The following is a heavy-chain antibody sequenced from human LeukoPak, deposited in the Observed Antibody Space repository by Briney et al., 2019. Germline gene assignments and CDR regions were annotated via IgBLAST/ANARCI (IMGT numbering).Heavy chain of an antibody. CDR3: ARGDIVVGGGRNWFDP. J-gene: IGHJ5*02. V-gene: IGHV4-4*07. CDR2: VSTSGSN. D-gene: IGHD2-21*01. Sequence: SETLSLTCNVSGGSISNHFCSWIRQPAGKGLEWIGRVSTSGSNYSNPSLKSRVTMSADTSKNQFSLKLTSMTAADTAVYYCARGDIVVGGGRNWFDPWGQGTLVTVSS. CDR1: GGSISNHF.